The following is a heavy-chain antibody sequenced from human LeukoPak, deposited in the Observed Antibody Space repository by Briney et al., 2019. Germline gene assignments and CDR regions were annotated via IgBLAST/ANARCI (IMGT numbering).Heavy chain of an antibody. J-gene: IGHJ4*02. CDR3: ARGLTYYDSSGYPTSFDY. D-gene: IGHD3-22*01. V-gene: IGHV4-31*03. CDR1: GGSISSGGYY. CDR2: IYYSGST. Sequence: SETLSLTCIVSGGSISSGGYYWSWIRQHPGKGLEWIGYIYYSGSTYYNPSLKSRVTISVDTSKNQFSLKLSSVTAADTAVYYCARGLTYYDSSGYPTSFDYWGQGTLVTVSS.